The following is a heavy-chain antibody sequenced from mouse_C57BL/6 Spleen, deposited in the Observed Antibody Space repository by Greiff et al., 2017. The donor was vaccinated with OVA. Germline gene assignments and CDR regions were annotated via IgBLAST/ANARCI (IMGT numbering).Heavy chain of an antibody. V-gene: IGHV1-55*01. D-gene: IGHD2-4*01. J-gene: IGHJ2*01. CDR1: GYTFTRYW. CDR3: ARYDYDGGFDY. CDR2: ISPGSGST. Sequence: QVQLQQSGAELVKPGASVTMSCKASGYTFTRYWITWVKQRPGQGLELIGDISPGSGSTNYNEKFKSKATLTVDTSSSTAYMQLSSLTSEDSAVYYCARYDYDGGFDYWGQGTTLTVSS.